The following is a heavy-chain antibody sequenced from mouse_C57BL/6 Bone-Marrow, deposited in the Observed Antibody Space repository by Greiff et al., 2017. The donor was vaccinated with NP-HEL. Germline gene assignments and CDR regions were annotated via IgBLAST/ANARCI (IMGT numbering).Heavy chain of an antibody. CDR1: GFTFSNYW. CDR3: RGIYDGYPDY. Sequence: EVKLEESGGGLVQPGGSMKLSCVASGFTFSNYWMNWVRQSPEKGLEWVAQIRLKSDNYATHYAESVKGRFTISRDDSKSSVYLQMNNLRAEDTGIYYCRGIYDGYPDYWGQGTTLTVSS. CDR2: IRLKSDNYAT. V-gene: IGHV6-3*01. D-gene: IGHD2-3*01. J-gene: IGHJ2*01.